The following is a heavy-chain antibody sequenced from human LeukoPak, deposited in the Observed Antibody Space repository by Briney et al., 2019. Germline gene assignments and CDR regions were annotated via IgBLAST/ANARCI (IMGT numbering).Heavy chain of an antibody. CDR3: ARDHTLLKDHGDFDI. J-gene: IGHJ3*02. V-gene: IGHV3-21*01. CDR1: GFTFSSYA. CDR2: ISSDGKYI. D-gene: IGHD4/OR15-4a*01. Sequence: GGSLRLSCAASGFTFSSYAMSCVRQAPGKGLEWVSSISSDGKYIYQADSVKGRFTTSRDNAKESLYLQMNSLRVEDMAVYFCARDHTLLKDHGDFDIWGQGTMVTVSS.